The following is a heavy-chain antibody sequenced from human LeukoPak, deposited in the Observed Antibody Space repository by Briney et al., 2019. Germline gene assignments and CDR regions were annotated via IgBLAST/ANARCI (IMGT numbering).Heavy chain of an antibody. CDR3: AKVRSVFGANCFDY. J-gene: IGHJ4*02. CDR2: LYSGGAA. Sequence: GGSLRLSCAVSGSTVRDNYLNWVRQTPGKGLECVSVLYSGGAAYYADSVKGRFTISRDNSANTLYLELDSLTVEDTAVYYCAKVRSVFGANCFDYWGQGTLVTVSS. V-gene: IGHV3-53*05. CDR1: GSTVRDNY. D-gene: IGHD3-3*01.